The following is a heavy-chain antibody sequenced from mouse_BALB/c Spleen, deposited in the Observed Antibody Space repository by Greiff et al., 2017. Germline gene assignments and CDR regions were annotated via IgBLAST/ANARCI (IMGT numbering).Heavy chain of an antibody. CDR3: AREITTVPYWYFDV. D-gene: IGHD1-1*01. J-gene: IGHJ1*01. CDR2: INPYNDGT. Sequence: VQLQQSGPELVKPGASVKMSCKASGYTFTSYVMHWVKQKPGQGLEWIGYINPYNDGTKYNEKFKGKATLTSDKSSSTAYMELSSLTSEDSAVYYCAREITTVPYWYFDVWGAGTTVTVSS. CDR1: GYTFTSYV. V-gene: IGHV1-14*01.